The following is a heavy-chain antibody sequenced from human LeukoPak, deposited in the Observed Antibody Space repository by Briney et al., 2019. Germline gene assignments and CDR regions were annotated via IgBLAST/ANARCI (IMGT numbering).Heavy chain of an antibody. Sequence: GGSLRLSCAASGFTFSSYAMCWVRQAPGKGLEWVSAISGSGGSTYYADSVKGRFTISRDNSKNTLYLQMNSLRAEDTAVYYCAKGARGYCSSTSCYSEFDYWGQGTLVTVSS. CDR1: GFTFSSYA. CDR2: ISGSGGST. V-gene: IGHV3-23*01. CDR3: AKGARGYCSSTSCYSEFDY. J-gene: IGHJ4*02. D-gene: IGHD2-2*02.